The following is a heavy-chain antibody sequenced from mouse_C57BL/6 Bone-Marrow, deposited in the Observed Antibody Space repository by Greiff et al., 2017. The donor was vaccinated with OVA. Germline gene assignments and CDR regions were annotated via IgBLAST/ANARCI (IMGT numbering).Heavy chain of an antibody. CDR1: GYTFTSYW. Sequence: VKLQQPGAELVKPGASVKMSCKASGYTFTSYWITWVKQRPGQGLEWIGDIYPGSGSTNYNEKFKSKATLTVDTSSSTAYMQLSSLTSEDSAVYYCARDYGSSYGYFEVWGTGTTVTVSS. CDR2: IYPGSGST. D-gene: IGHD1-1*01. CDR3: ARDYGSSYGYFEV. V-gene: IGHV1-55*01. J-gene: IGHJ1*03.